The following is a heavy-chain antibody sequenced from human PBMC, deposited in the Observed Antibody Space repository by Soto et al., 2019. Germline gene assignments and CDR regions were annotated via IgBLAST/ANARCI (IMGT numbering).Heavy chain of an antibody. D-gene: IGHD6-19*01. CDR3: ARERGPYSSGWASYYYYGMDV. V-gene: IGHV1-69*13. Sequence: EASVKVSCKASGGTFSSYAISWVRQAPGQGLEWMGGIIPIFGTANYAQKFQGRVTITADESTSTAYMELSSLRSEDTAVYYCARERGPYSSGWASYYYYGMDVWGQGTTVTVSS. CDR1: GGTFSSYA. CDR2: IIPIFGTA. J-gene: IGHJ6*02.